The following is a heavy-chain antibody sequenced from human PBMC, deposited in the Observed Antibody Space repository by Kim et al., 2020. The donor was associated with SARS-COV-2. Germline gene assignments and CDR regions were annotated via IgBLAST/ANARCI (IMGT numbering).Heavy chain of an antibody. CDR3: AGDGLVVAMIEVTFDY. V-gene: IGHV1-3*01. CDR1: GYTFTSYA. CDR2: INAGNGNT. Sequence: ASVKVSFKASGYTFTSYAMHWVRQAPGQRLEWMGWINAGNGNTKYSQKFQGRVTITRDTSASTAYMELSSLRSEDTAVYYCAGDGLVVAMIEVTFDYWGQGTLVTVSS. J-gene: IGHJ4*02. D-gene: IGHD3-22*01.